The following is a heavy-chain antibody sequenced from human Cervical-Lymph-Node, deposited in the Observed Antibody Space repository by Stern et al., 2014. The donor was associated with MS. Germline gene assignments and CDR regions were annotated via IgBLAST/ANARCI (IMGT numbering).Heavy chain of an antibody. J-gene: IGHJ6*02. CDR1: GLSLTTSRVG. CDR3: AHDATTNFYGMDV. D-gene: IGHD4-11*01. CDR2: IYWSDNK. Sequence: ESGPTLVKPTQTLTLTCTFYGLSLTTSRVGVGWIRQPPGKAPEGLALIYWSDNKYYSPSLKSRLTVTKDYSKNQVVLTMTNMDPVDTGTYYCAHDATTNFYGMDVWGQGTTVTVSS. V-gene: IGHV2-5*01.